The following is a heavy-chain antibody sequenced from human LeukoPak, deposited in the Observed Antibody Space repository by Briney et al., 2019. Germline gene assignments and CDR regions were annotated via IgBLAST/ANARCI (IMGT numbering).Heavy chain of an antibody. Sequence: SETLSLTRAVYGGSFSGYYWSWIRQPPGKGLEWIGYIYYSGSTNYNPSLKSRVTISVDTSKNQFSLRLSSVTAADTAVYYCARGITGTIIGAFDIWGQGTMVTVSS. D-gene: IGHD1-7*01. V-gene: IGHV4-59*01. J-gene: IGHJ3*02. CDR1: GGSFSGYY. CDR2: IYYSGST. CDR3: ARGITGTIIGAFDI.